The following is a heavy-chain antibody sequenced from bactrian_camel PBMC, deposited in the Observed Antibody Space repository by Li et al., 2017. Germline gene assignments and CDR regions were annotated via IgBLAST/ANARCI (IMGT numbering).Heavy chain of an antibody. CDR2: LTRDGYP. Sequence: VQLVESGGGLVQPGGSLRLSCAASGYTYSSYCMDWYRQAPGKEREKISALTRDGYPGYAPSVKGRFTISRDRAENITYLQMNDLKPEDTAMYYCHTTDQGEEYWGQGTQVTVS. V-gene: IGHV3S53*01. J-gene: IGHJ4*01. CDR1: GYTYSSYC. CDR3: HTTDQGEEY.